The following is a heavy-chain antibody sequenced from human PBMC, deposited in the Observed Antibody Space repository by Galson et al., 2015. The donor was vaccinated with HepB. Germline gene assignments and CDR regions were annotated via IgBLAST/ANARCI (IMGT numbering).Heavy chain of an antibody. CDR3: AREGGV. CDR2: IYHSGTT. Sequence: IYHSGTTYYNPSLKSRVTISVDRSKNQFSLKLTSVTVADTAMYYCAREGGVWGQGTTVTVSS. V-gene: IGHV4-30-2*01. D-gene: IGHD2-15*01. J-gene: IGHJ6*02.